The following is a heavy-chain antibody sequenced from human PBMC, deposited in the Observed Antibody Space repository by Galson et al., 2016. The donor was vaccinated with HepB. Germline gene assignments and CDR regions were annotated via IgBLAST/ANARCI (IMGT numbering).Heavy chain of an antibody. CDR3: ASGLVSGTKY. Sequence: YWMHWVRQVPGKGLVWVSRIKRDGTAATYADSVRGRFTISRDNAKNTLYLQMNNLRVDDTALYYCASGLVSGTKYWGQGTLVTVSS. D-gene: IGHD2-8*01. CDR2: IKRDGTAA. J-gene: IGHJ4*02. V-gene: IGHV3-74*01. CDR1: YW.